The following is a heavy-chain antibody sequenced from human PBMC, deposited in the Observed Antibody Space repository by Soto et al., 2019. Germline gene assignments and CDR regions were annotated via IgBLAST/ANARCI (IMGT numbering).Heavy chain of an antibody. J-gene: IGHJ6*02. Sequence: QVQLVQSGAEVKKPGASVKVSCKASGYTFTSYDINWVRQATGQGLEWMGWMNPNSGNTDYAQKFQGRVTMTRNTSISTAYMELSSLRSEDTAVYYCARGLYNRNYGGYYGMDVWGQGTTVTVSS. CDR1: GYTFTSYD. V-gene: IGHV1-8*01. CDR3: ARGLYNRNYGGYYGMDV. CDR2: MNPNSGNT. D-gene: IGHD1-7*01.